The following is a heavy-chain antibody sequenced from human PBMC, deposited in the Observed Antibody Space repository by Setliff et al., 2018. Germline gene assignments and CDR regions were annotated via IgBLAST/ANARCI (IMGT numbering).Heavy chain of an antibody. D-gene: IGHD2-2*01. CDR3: ARGGPGVVIMPAAKLFDY. CDR1: GYTFTGYY. J-gene: IGHJ4*02. CDR2: INPNSGGT. V-gene: IGHV1-2*02. Sequence: GASVKVSCKASGYTFTGYYMHWVRQAPGQGLEWMGWINPNSGGTNYAQKFQGRVTMTWDTSISTAYMELSRLRSDDTAVYYCARGGPGVVIMPAAKLFDYWGQGTQVTVSS.